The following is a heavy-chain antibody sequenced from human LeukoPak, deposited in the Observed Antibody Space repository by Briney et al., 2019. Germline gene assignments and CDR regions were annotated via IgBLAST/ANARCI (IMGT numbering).Heavy chain of an antibody. CDR3: AKSGGYGLIDY. Sequence: PSETLSLTCTVSDGSITGSYWSWVRQPPGKGLEYIGYIYYTGDINYNPSLKSRVTISIDTSKNQFSLRLSSVTAADTAMYFCAKSGGYGLIDYWGQGTLVTVSS. CDR1: DGSITGSY. V-gene: IGHV4-59*08. CDR2: IYYTGDI. D-gene: IGHD1-26*01. J-gene: IGHJ4*02.